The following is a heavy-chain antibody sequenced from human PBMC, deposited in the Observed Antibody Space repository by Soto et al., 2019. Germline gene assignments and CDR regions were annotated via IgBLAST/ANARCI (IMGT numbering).Heavy chain of an antibody. J-gene: IGHJ4*02. CDR1: GFSLTTSGVG. D-gene: IGHD6-6*01. CDR3: AHSPYNSSSYYFNY. V-gene: IGHV2-5*02. Sequence: QITLKESGPTLVKPTQTLTLTGTFSGFSLTTSGVGVGWIRQPPGKALEWLTLIYWDDDKRDSPSLKSRLSITKDTSKNQVVLTMTNMDPVDTAKYYCAHSPYNSSSYYFNYWGQGILVTVSS. CDR2: IYWDDDK.